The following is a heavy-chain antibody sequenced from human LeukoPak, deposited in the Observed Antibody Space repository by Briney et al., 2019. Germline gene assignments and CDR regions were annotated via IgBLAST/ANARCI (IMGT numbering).Heavy chain of an antibody. CDR1: GGSISSYY. V-gene: IGHV4-59*01. CDR2: IYYSGST. D-gene: IGHD2-15*01. CDR3: ARYPAAVVAAMGFDY. Sequence: SETLSLTCNLYGGSISSYYWSWIRQPPGKGLEWIGYIYYSGSTNYNPSLKSRVTISVDTSKNQFSLKLSSVTAADTAVYYCARYPAAVVAAMGFDYWGQGTLVTVSS. J-gene: IGHJ4*02.